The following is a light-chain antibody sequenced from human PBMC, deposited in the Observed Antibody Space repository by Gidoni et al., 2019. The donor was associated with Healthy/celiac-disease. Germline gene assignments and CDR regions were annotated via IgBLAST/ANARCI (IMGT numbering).Light chain of an antibody. V-gene: IGKV3-15*01. CDR2: GAS. CDR1: QSVNSN. Sequence: EIVMTQSPATLSVSPGERATLSCRASQSVNSNLAWYQQKPGQAPRLLIYGASTRATGIPARFSGSGSGTEVTLTISSLQSEDFAVYYCQQYNNWPPLTVGGGTKVEIK. CDR3: QQYNNWPPLT. J-gene: IGKJ4*02.